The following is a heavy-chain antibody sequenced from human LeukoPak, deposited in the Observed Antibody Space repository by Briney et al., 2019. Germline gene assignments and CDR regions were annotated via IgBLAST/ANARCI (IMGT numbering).Heavy chain of an antibody. D-gene: IGHD3-9*01. CDR3: ARSTSSEYDIYHFDY. CDR2: IWYDGNNK. CDR1: GFTFSSYV. J-gene: IGHJ4*02. Sequence: PGGSLRLSCAASGFTFSSYVMHWVRQAPGKRLEWVAVIWYDGNNKYYADSVKGRFTISRDNSKNTLYLQMNSLRAEDTAVYYCARSTSSEYDIYHFDYWGQGTLVTVSS. V-gene: IGHV3-33*01.